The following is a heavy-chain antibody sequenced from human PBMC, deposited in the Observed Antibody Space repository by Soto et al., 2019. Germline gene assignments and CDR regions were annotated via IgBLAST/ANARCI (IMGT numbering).Heavy chain of an antibody. Sequence: GASVKVSCKASGGTFSTHAIIWVRQAPGHGLEWMGGIIPISGTTYYTQKFQGRVTITADEPTSTAFMESSSLKSDDTAVFYCARGYCSGGNCYSGMDVWGQGTMVTVSS. J-gene: IGHJ6*02. CDR1: GGTFSTHA. CDR3: ARGYCSGGNCYSGMDV. D-gene: IGHD2-15*01. CDR2: IIPISGTT. V-gene: IGHV1-69*13.